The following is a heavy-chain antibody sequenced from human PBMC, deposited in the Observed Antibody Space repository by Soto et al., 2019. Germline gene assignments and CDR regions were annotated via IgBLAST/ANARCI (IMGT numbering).Heavy chain of an antibody. Sequence: PSQTLSLTCAISGDSVSSNSAAWNWIRQSPSRGLEWLGRTYHRSKWYNDYAVSVKSRITINPDTSKNQFSLQLNSVTPEDTAVYYCARDFFYSSGRYGGPYYYGMDVWGQGTTVTVSS. V-gene: IGHV6-1*01. D-gene: IGHD6-19*01. CDR2: TYHRSKWYN. CDR3: ARDFFYSSGRYGGPYYYGMDV. J-gene: IGHJ6*02. CDR1: GDSVSSNSAA.